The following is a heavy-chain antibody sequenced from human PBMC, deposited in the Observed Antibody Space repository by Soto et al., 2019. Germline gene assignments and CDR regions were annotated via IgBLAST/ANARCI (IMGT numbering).Heavy chain of an antibody. CDR1: GGSFSGYY. D-gene: IGHD5-12*01. CDR2: INHSGST. CDR3: ARGGYSGYAR. Sequence: SETLSHTCAVYGGSFSGYYWSWIRQPPGKGLEWIGEINHSGSTNYNPSLKSRVTISVDTSKNQFSLKLSSVTAADTAVYYCARGGYSGYARWGQGTLVTVS. V-gene: IGHV4-34*01. J-gene: IGHJ4*02.